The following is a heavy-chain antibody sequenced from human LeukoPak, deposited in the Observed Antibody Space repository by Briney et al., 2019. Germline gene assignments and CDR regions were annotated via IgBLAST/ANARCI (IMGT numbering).Heavy chain of an antibody. CDR2: IKPNSGGT. V-gene: IGHV1-2*06. D-gene: IGHD3-22*01. J-gene: IGHJ3*02. CDR3: ARAGVWDSSDTSGYHNGAFDI. CDR1: GYTFTDYY. Sequence: ASVKVSCKASGYTFTDYYMHWVRQAPGQGLEWMGRIKPNSGGTNYGQKFQGRVTMTRDTSISIAYMELSNLRSDDTAVYYCARAGVWDSSDTSGYHNGAFDIWGQGTMVTVPS.